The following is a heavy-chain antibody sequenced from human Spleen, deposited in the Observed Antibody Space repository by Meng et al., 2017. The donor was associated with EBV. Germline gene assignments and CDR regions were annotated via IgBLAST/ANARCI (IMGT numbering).Heavy chain of an antibody. CDR3: ARDHRVAAAGTQSWFDP. J-gene: IGHJ5*02. CDR1: GYTFTSYG. V-gene: IGHV1-18*01. CDR2: ISAYNGNT. D-gene: IGHD6-13*01. Sequence: QVQLVKSGAEVKKPGASVKVSCKASGYTFTSYGISWVRQAPGQGLEWMGWISAYNGNTNYAQKLQGRVTMTTDTSTSTAYMELRSLRSDDTAVYYCARDHRVAAAGTQSWFDPWGQGTLVTVSS.